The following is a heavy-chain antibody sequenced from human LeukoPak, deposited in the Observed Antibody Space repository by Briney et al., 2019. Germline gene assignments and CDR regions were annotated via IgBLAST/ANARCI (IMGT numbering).Heavy chain of an antibody. V-gene: IGHV4-34*01. CDR3: ARVVRYYDILTGQYNWFDP. Sequence: NPSGTLSLTCAVYGGSFSGYYWSWIRQPPGKGLEWIGEINHSGSTNYNPSLKSRVTISVDTSKNQFSLKLSSVTAADTAVYYCARVVRYYDILTGQYNWFDPWGQGTLVTVSS. D-gene: IGHD3-9*01. J-gene: IGHJ5*02. CDR1: GGSFSGYY. CDR2: INHSGST.